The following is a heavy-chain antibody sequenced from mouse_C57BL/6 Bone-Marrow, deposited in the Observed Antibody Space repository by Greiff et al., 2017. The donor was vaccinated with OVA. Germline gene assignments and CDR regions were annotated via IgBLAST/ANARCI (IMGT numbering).Heavy chain of an antibody. V-gene: IGHV1-50*01. J-gene: IGHJ3*01. Sequence: VQLQQPGAELVKPGASVKLSCKASGYTFTSYWMQWVKQRPAQGLEWIGEIDPSDSYTNYNQKFKGKATLTVDTSSSTAYMQLSSLTSEDSAVYYCASAVFAYWGQGTLVTVSA. CDR2: IDPSDSYT. CDR3: ASAVFAY. CDR1: GYTFTSYW.